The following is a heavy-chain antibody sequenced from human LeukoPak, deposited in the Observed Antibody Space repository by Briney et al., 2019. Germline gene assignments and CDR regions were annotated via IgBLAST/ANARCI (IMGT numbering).Heavy chain of an antibody. Sequence: GGTLRLSCAASGFTFSSYGMSWVRQAPGKGLEWVSAISGSGGSTYYADSVKGRFTISRDNSKNTLYLQMNSLRAEDTAVYYCAKTPMLRGIIPGSWGQGTLVTVSS. V-gene: IGHV3-23*01. D-gene: IGHD3-10*01. J-gene: IGHJ5*02. CDR1: GFTFSSYG. CDR2: ISGSGGST. CDR3: AKTPMLRGIIPGS.